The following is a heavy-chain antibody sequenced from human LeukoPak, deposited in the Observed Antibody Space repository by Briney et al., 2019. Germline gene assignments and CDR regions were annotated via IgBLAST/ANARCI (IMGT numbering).Heavy chain of an antibody. CDR2: ISGGGRST. CDR3: AKDKVYGGNFDY. D-gene: IGHD4-23*01. CDR1: GFTFSSYA. Sequence: GGSLRLSCAASGFTFSSYAMSWVRQAPGKGLEWVSIISGGGRSTYYADSVKGRFTISRDNSKNPLFLHMNSLRAEDTGVYYCAKDKVYGGNFDYWGQGTLVTVSS. J-gene: IGHJ4*02. V-gene: IGHV3-23*01.